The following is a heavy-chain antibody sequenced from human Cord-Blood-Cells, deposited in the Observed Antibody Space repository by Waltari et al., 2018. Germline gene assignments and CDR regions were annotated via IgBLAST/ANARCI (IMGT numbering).Heavy chain of an antibody. CDR3: ARGTRFLEWLFWFDP. CDR1: GGSISSSSYY. V-gene: IGHV4-39*01. D-gene: IGHD3-3*01. J-gene: IGHJ5*02. CDR2: IYYSGST. Sequence: QLQLQESGPGLVKPSETLSLTCTVSGGSISSSSYYWGWIRQPPGKGLEWIGCIYYSGSTYYNPSLKSRVTISVDTSKNQFSLKLSSVTAADTAVYYCARGTRFLEWLFWFDPWGQGTLVTVSS.